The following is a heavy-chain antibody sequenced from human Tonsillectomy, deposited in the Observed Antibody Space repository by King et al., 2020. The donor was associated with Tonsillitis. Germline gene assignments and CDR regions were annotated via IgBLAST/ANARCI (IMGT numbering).Heavy chain of an antibody. V-gene: IGHV3-64D*06. J-gene: IGHJ4*02. Sequence: VQLVESGGGLVQPGGSLRLSCSVSGITFSNYAMHWVRQAPGKGLEYVSGISTDGRITHYADSVKGRFTISRDNSKNTLLLQMSSLRAEDTAVYYCVCDYWGQGTLVTVSS. CDR3: VCDY. CDR2: ISTDGRIT. CDR1: GITFSNYA.